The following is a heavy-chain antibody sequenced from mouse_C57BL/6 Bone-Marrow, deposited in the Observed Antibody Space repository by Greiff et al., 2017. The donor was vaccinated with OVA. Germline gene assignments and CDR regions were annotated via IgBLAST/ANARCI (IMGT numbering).Heavy chain of an antibody. V-gene: IGHV1-81*01. CDR3: ARPLECRSSLFAY. J-gene: IGHJ3*01. CDR1: GYTFTSYG. CDR2: IYPRSGNT. D-gene: IGHD1-1*01. Sequence: VQRVESGAELARPGASVKLSCKASGYTFTSYGISWVKQRTGQGLEWIGEIYPRSGNTYYNEKFKGKATLTADKSSSTAYMELRSLTSEECAVYFCARPLECRSSLFAYWGQGTLVTVAA.